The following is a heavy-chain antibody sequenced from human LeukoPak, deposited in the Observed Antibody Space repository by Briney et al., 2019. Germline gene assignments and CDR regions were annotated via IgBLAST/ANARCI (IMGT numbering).Heavy chain of an antibody. CDR1: GYSISSGYY. Sequence: KPSETLSLTCTVSGYSISSGYYWGWIRQPPGKGLEWIGSFYYSGSTYYNPSLKSRVTISVDTSKNQFSLKLSSVTAADTAVYYCARVAIMVRGVIGIPDGFDIWGQGTMVTVSS. V-gene: IGHV4-38-2*02. J-gene: IGHJ3*02. CDR3: ARVAIMVRGVIGIPDGFDI. D-gene: IGHD3-10*01. CDR2: FYYSGST.